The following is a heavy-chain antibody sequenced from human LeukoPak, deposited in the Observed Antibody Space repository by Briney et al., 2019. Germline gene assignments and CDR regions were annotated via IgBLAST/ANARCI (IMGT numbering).Heavy chain of an antibody. D-gene: IGHD3-10*01. CDR2: ISSNGGST. CDR3: ARDAPYYYGSGSYHQYYYYYYMDV. V-gene: IGHV3-64*01. Sequence: GGSLRLSCAASGFTFSSYAMRWVRQAPGKGLEYVSAISSNGGSTYYANSVKGRFTISRDNSKNTLYLQMGSLRAEDMAVYYCARDAPYYYGSGSYHQYYYYYYMDVWGKGTTVTVSS. CDR1: GFTFSSYA. J-gene: IGHJ6*03.